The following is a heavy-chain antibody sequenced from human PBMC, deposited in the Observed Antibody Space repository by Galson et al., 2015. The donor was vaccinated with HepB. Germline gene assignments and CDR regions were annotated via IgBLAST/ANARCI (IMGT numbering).Heavy chain of an antibody. CDR3: ATDARGPFVSLVPMGLTKQQYYYYGMDV. J-gene: IGHJ6*02. V-gene: IGHV1-24*01. D-gene: IGHD3-9*01. CDR2: FDPEDGET. Sequence: SVKVSCKVSGYTLTELSTHWVRQAPGKGLEWMGGFDPEDGETIYAQKFQGRVTMTEDTSTDTAYMELSSLRSEDTAVYYCATDARGPFVSLVPMGLTKQQYYYYGMDVWGQGTTVTVSS. CDR1: GYTLTELS.